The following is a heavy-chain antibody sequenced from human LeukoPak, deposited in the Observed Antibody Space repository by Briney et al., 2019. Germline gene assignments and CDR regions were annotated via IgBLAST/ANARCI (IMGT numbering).Heavy chain of an antibody. D-gene: IGHD3-22*01. CDR1: GGSISSYY. V-gene: IGHV4-4*07. J-gene: IGHJ3*02. Sequence: SETLSLTCTVSGGSISSYYWSWIRQPAGKGLEWIGRIYTSGSTNYNPSLKSRVTMSVDTSKNQFPLKLSSVTAADTAVYYCARDPYYYDSSGYFNDAFDIWGQGTMVTVSS. CDR3: ARDPYYYDSSGYFNDAFDI. CDR2: IYTSGST.